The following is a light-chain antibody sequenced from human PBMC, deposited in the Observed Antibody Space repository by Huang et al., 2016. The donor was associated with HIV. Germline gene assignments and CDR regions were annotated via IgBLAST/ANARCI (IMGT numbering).Light chain of an antibody. CDR3: QQSYSTPT. Sequence: DIQMTQSPSSLSASVGDRVTITCRASQSISNYLNWYQQKPGKAPNLLIYAASSLQSGVPSRCSGSGSVTDFTLTISSLQPEDFATYYCQQSYSTPTFGQGTRLQIK. CDR1: QSISNY. V-gene: IGKV1-39*01. J-gene: IGKJ5*01. CDR2: AAS.